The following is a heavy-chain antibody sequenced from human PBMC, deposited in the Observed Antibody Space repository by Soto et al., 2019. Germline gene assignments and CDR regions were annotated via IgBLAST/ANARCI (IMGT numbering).Heavy chain of an antibody. CDR1: GGTFSSFT. J-gene: IGHJ6*02. Sequence: SVKVSCKASGGTFSSFTISWVRQAPGQGLEWMGGIIPIYGTANYAQKFQGRVTITADASTRTAYMELNSLRAEDTAVYYCAKRYYYGGSGPYGMDVWGQGTTVTVSS. V-gene: IGHV1-69*13. CDR2: IIPIYGTA. CDR3: AKRYYYGGSGPYGMDV. D-gene: IGHD3-22*01.